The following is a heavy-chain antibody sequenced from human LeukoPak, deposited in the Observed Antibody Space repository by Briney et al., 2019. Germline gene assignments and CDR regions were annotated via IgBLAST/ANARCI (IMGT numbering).Heavy chain of an antibody. CDR1: GFTFSSYA. CDR3: AKGAAIDH. D-gene: IGHD2-21*01. Sequence: PGGSLRLSCAASGFTFSSYAMNWVRQAPGKGLEWVAAVTGPGDTAYYADSVKGRFIISRDSFKDTLYLQMNRLGAEDTALYYCAKGAAIDHWGQGTLVTVSS. CDR2: VTGPGDTA. V-gene: IGHV3-23*01. J-gene: IGHJ4*02.